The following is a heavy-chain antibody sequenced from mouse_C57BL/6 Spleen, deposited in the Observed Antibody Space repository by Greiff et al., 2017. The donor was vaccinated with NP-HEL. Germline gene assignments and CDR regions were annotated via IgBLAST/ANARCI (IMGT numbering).Heavy chain of an antibody. Sequence: QVQLQQPGAGLVRPGTSVKFSSKASGYTLPSYWMHWVKQRPGQGLEWTGVIDPSDIYTNYNQKFKGKATLTVDTSSSTAYMQLSSLTSEDSAVYYCARWGITTLMDYWGQGTSVTVSS. J-gene: IGHJ4*01. D-gene: IGHD2-4*01. CDR2: IDPSDIYT. CDR3: ARWGITTLMDY. CDR1: GYTLPSYW. V-gene: IGHV1-59*01.